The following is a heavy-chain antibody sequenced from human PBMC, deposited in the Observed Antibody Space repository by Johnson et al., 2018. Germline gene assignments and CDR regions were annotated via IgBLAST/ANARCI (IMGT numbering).Heavy chain of an antibody. Sequence: VQLQESGGGLVQPGGSLRLSCATSGLPSAMSWVRQPAGKGLEWVSAINGRSDGTYYADSVKGRITSSRDKSANALDLQMNSLRVEDTAVYYWAKDGGVAVALRYTDVWGRGTAVTVSS. CDR3: AKDGGVAVALRYTDV. CDR1: GLPSA. J-gene: IGHJ6*03. CDR2: INGRSDGT. V-gene: IGHV3-23*01. D-gene: IGHD3-16*01.